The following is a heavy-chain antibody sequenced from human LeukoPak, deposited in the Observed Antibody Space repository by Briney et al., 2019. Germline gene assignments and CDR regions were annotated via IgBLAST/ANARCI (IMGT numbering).Heavy chain of an antibody. V-gene: IGHV4-30-2*01. CDR1: GASVSSGSYY. Sequence: SETLSLTCNVSGASVSSGSYYWSWIRQPPGKGLEWIGYIYHSGSTYYNPSLKSRVTISVDRSKNQFSLKLSSVTAADTAVYYCARGRDYYGSGSYYTSWGQGTLVTVSS. J-gene: IGHJ5*02. CDR2: IYHSGST. CDR3: ARGRDYYGSGSYYTS. D-gene: IGHD3-10*01.